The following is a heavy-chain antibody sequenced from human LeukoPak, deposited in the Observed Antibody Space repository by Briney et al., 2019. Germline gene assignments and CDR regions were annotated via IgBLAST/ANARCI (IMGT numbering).Heavy chain of an antibody. CDR1: GGSISNGDNY. V-gene: IGHV4-30-4*01. Sequence: TPSETLSLTCTVSGGSISNGDNYWSWIRQPPGKGLEWIGYIYYSGNTYYNPSLKNRVIISVDTSKNQFSLNLSSVTAADTAVYYCARDVAATATNDYWGQGTLVTVSS. D-gene: IGHD2-21*02. J-gene: IGHJ4*02. CDR3: ARDVAATATNDY. CDR2: IYYSGNT.